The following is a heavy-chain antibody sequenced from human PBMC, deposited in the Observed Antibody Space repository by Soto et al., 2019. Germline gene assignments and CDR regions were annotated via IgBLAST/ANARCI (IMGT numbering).Heavy chain of an antibody. D-gene: IGHD3-16*02. CDR1: RFTFSNYW. J-gene: IGHJ4*02. V-gene: IGHV3-7*01. CDR2: ISPAGSEK. Sequence: EVQLVESGEGLVQPGGSLRLSCAASRFTFSNYWMSWVRQAPGKGPEWVANISPAGSEKFYVGSVKGRFTISRDNAENSLFLQMNSLRAEDTAVYYCARDQGYLDYWGQGAPVTVSS. CDR3: ARDQGYLDY.